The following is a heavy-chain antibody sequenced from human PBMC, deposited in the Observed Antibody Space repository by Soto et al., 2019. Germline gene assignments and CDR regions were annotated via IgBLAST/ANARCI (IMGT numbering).Heavy chain of an antibody. V-gene: IGHV3-23*04. J-gene: IGHJ3*02. CDR1: GFTFSNYA. Sequence: EVQLVESGGGLVQPGVSLRLSCEASGFTFSNYAMSWVRQGPGKGLEWVSTVGDGGGRTYYADSVKGRFTISRDNSKNTLCLQMNSLRAEDTAVYYCARMGIVEGRNHDAFAIWGQGTMVIVSS. D-gene: IGHD1-26*01. CDR2: VGDGGGRT. CDR3: ARMGIVEGRNHDAFAI.